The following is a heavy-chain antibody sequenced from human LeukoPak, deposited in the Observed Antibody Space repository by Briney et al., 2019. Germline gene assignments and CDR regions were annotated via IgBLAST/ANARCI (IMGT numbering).Heavy chain of an antibody. CDR1: GGTFSSYA. V-gene: IGHV1-69*05. CDR2: IIPIFGTA. D-gene: IGHD3-22*01. Sequence: SVKVSCKASGGTFSSYAISWVRQAPGQGLEWMGRIIPIFGTANYAQKFQGRVTITTDESTSTAYMELSSLRSEDTVVYYCASGYYYDSSGYSYYFDYWGQGTLVTVSS. J-gene: IGHJ4*02. CDR3: ASGYYYDSSGYSYYFDY.